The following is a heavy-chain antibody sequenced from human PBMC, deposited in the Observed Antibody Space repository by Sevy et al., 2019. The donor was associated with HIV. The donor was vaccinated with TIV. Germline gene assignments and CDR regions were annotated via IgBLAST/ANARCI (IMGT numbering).Heavy chain of an antibody. CDR2: LSFGCGEI. CDR3: AREGCTKPHDY. V-gene: IGHV3-23*01. Sequence: GGSLRLSCAASGFTFSKYSMSWVRQPPGKGLEWVSILSFGCGEINYADSVKGRFTISRDNSKRSVYLQVNTLRHEDTAVYYCAREGCTKPHDYWGQGTLVTVSS. CDR1: GFTFSKYS. D-gene: IGHD2-8*01. J-gene: IGHJ4*02.